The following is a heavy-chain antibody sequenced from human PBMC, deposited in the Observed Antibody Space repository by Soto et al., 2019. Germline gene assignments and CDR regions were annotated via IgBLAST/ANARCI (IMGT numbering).Heavy chain of an antibody. CDR1: GGSFSGDY. V-gene: IGHV4-34*01. CDR2: INDSGST. J-gene: IGHJ4*02. CDR3: VTGLLRYGRDY. D-gene: IGHD3-16*01. Sequence: QVQLQQWGAGLLKPSETLSLTCAVFGGSFSGDYWSWIRQPPGKGLEWIGEINDSGSTNYYPSLTRRVTISVDMSKNQFSLQLTSVTAADTAMYFCVTGLLRYGRDYWGQGALVTVSS.